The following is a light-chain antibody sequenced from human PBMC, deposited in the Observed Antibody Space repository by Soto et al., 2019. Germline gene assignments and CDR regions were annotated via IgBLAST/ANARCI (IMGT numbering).Light chain of an antibody. Sequence: SALPQPASVSGSPGQSITISCTGTSSDVGGYNFVSWYQQHPGKAPKLIIYDVTHRPSGVSSRFSAFKSGNTASLTISGLQAEDEADYYCSSYTSNNAYVFGTGTKVTVL. V-gene: IGLV2-14*01. CDR2: DVT. CDR1: SSDVGGYNF. J-gene: IGLJ1*01. CDR3: SSYTSNNAYV.